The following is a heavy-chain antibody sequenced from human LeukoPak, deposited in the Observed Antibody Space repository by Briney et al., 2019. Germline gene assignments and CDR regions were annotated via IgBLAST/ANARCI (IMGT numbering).Heavy chain of an antibody. D-gene: IGHD2-2*02. CDR3: ARDPLVAPDTLTYYCYGMDV. J-gene: IGHJ6*02. Sequence: SETLSLTCTVSGGSISSGSYYWSWIRQPAGKGLEWIGRIYTSGSTNYNPSLKSRVTISVDTSKNQFSLKLSSVTAADTAVYYCARDPLVAPDTLTYYCYGMDVWGQGTTVTVSS. CDR1: GGSISSGSYY. CDR2: IYTSGST. V-gene: IGHV4-61*02.